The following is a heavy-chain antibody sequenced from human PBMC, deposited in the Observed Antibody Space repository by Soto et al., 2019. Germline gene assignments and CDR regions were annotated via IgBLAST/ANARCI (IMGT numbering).Heavy chain of an antibody. V-gene: IGHV3-74*01. Sequence: EVQLVESGGGLVQPGGSLRLSCAASGFTFSNFWVHWVRQAPGKGLVWVSRINSDGSSTTYADSVKGRFTISRDNAKNTRYLQMNSLRAEDTAVYYCATELQLPLHYWGQGTLVTVSS. CDR2: INSDGSST. J-gene: IGHJ4*02. D-gene: IGHD2-2*01. CDR1: GFTFSNFW. CDR3: ATELQLPLHY.